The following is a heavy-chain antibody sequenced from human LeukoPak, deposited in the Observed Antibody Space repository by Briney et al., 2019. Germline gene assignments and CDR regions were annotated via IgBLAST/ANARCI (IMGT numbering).Heavy chain of an antibody. V-gene: IGHV3-7*01. Sequence: GGSLRFSPAESGFTFSSYWMSWVRQAPGKGLEWVANIKQDGSEKYYVDSVKGRFTISRDNAKNSLYLQMNSLRAEDTAVYYCASSYYDFWSGYHDAFDIWGQGTMVTVSS. J-gene: IGHJ3*02. D-gene: IGHD3-3*01. CDR3: ASSYYDFWSGYHDAFDI. CDR1: GFTFSSYW. CDR2: IKQDGSEK.